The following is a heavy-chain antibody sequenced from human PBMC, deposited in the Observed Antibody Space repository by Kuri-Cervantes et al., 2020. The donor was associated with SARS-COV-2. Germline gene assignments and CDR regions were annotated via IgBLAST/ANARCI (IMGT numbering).Heavy chain of an antibody. J-gene: IGHJ4*02. V-gene: IGHV4-39*01. CDR3: AGGAEGSPFDY. CDR2: IYYSGST. Sequence: GSLRLSCTVSGGSISSSSYYWGWIRQPPGKGLEWIGSIYYSGSTYYNPSLKSRVTISVDTSKNQFSLKLSSVTAADTAVYYCAGGAEGSPFDYWGQGTLVTVSS. CDR1: GGSISSSSYY. D-gene: IGHD1-26*01.